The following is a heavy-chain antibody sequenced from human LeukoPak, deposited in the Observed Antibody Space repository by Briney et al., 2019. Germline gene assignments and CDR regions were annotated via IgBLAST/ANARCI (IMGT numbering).Heavy chain of an antibody. CDR3: AHSGCNTTSCHDVGWFDP. Sequence: SGPTLVKPTQTLTLTCTFSGFSLSTSGVGVGWIRQPPGKALEWLALIYWDDDKWYSPSLKSRLTITKDTSKNQVVLTMTNMDPVDTATYYCAHSGCNTTSCHDVGWFDPWGQGTLVTVSS. CDR2: IYWDDDK. J-gene: IGHJ5*02. D-gene: IGHD2-2*01. V-gene: IGHV2-5*02. CDR1: GFSLSTSGVG.